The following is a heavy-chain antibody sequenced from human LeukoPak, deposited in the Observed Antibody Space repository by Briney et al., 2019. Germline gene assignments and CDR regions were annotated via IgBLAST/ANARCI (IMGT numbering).Heavy chain of an antibody. CDR3: AKCGRASMVTEHFDY. Sequence: PGGSLRLSCAASGFTFNIYAMSWVRQAPGKGLEWVSTVSDSGGSTYYADSVKGRFTISRDNSKNTLYLQMNSLRAEDTAVYYCAKCGRASMVTEHFDYWGQGTLVTVSS. CDR1: GFTFNIYA. CDR2: VSDSGGST. D-gene: IGHD5-18*01. V-gene: IGHV3-23*01. J-gene: IGHJ4*02.